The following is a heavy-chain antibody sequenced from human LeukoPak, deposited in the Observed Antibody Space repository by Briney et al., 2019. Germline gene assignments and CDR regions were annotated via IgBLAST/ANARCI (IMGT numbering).Heavy chain of an antibody. D-gene: IGHD6-13*01. CDR1: GFTFSSYW. CDR3: ARDGTAAGLYFDL. Sequence: SGGSLRLSCAVSGFTFSSYWMNWVRQAPGKGLEWVANIKQDGGEKSYVDSVKGRFTISRDNAKNSLYLQMSSLRAEDTAVYYCARDGTAAGLYFDLWGQGTLVTVSS. J-gene: IGHJ4*01. V-gene: IGHV3-7*01. CDR2: IKQDGGEK.